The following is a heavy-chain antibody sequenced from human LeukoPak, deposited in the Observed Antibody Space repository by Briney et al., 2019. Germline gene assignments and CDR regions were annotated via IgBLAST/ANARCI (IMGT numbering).Heavy chain of an antibody. CDR3: ATREVLLLWFGEPGAFDI. CDR1: GGSFSGYY. J-gene: IGHJ3*02. D-gene: IGHD3-10*01. Sequence: PSETLSLTCAVYGGSFSGYYWSWIRQPPGKGLEWIGEINHSGSTNYNPSLKSRVTISVDTSKNQFSLKLSSVTAADTAVYYCATREVLLLWFGEPGAFDIWGQGTMVTVSS. V-gene: IGHV4-34*01. CDR2: INHSGST.